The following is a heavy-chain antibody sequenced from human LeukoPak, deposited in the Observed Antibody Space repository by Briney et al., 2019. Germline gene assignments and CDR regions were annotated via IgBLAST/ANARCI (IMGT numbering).Heavy chain of an antibody. CDR3: ARHMDAADYYYGMDV. D-gene: IGHD5-18*01. J-gene: IGHJ6*02. CDR2: IYPGDSDT. V-gene: IGHV5-51*01. CDR1: GYSFTSYW. Sequence: GESLKISCKGSGYSFTSYWIGWVRQMPGKGLECMGIIYPGDSDTRYSPSFQGQVTISADKSISTAYLQWSSLKASDTAMYYCARHMDAADYYYGMDVWGQGTTVTVSS.